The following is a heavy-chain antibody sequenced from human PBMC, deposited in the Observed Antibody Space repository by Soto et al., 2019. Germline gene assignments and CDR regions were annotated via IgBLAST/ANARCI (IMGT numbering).Heavy chain of an antibody. CDR1: GGSISRYY. V-gene: IGHV4-59*01. D-gene: IGHD6-13*01. CDR3: ARGRSSWYSHAFDI. CDR2: IHYSGST. Sequence: SETLSLTCSVSGGSISRYYWSWIRQPPGKGLEWIGYIHYSGSTNYNPSLKSRVTISVDTSKNQFSLKLSSVTAADTAVYYCARGRSSWYSHAFDIWGQGTMVTVSS. J-gene: IGHJ3*02.